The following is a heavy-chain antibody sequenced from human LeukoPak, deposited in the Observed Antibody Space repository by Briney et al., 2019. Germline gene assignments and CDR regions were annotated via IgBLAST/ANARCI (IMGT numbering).Heavy chain of an antibody. CDR3: ARSAMVTGGFDY. V-gene: IGHV1-69*13. D-gene: IGHD5-18*01. Sequence: ASVKVSCKASGGTFSSYAISWVRQAPGQGLEWMGGIIPIFGTANYAQKFQGRVTITADESTSTAYMELSSLRSEDTAVYYCARSAMVTGGFDYWGQGTLVTVSS. CDR1: GGTFSSYA. J-gene: IGHJ4*02. CDR2: IIPIFGTA.